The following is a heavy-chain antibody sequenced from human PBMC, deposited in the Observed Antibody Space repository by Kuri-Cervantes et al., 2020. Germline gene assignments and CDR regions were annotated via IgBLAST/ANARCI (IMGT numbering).Heavy chain of an antibody. J-gene: IGHJ1*01. CDR2: ISSSSNYI. V-gene: IGHV3-21*01. CDR1: GFTFSSYS. Sequence: GGSLRLSCAASGFTFSSYSMNWVRQAPGKGLEWVSSISSSSNYIYYADSVKGRFTISRDNAKDSLYLQMNSMRAEDTAVYYCAKDPPITMDTEYFQHWGQGTLVTVSS. CDR3: AKDPPITMDTEYFQH. D-gene: IGHD3-10*01.